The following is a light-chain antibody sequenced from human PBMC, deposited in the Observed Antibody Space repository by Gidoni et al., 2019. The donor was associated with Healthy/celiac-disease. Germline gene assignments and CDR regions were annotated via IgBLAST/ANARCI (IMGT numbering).Light chain of an antibody. Sequence: DTEMTQSPSSLSASVGDRVTITCRARQSTSSYLNWYQQQPGKAPKLLIDAASSLQSGVPSRFSGSGSGTDFTLSLSSLQPEDFATYYCQQSYSTPLTFGGGTKVEIK. CDR1: QSTSSY. CDR2: AAS. J-gene: IGKJ4*01. CDR3: QQSYSTPLT. V-gene: IGKV1-39*01.